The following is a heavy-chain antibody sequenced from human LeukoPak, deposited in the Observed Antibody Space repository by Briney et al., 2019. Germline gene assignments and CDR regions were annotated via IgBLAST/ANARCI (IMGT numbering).Heavy chain of an antibody. CDR3: AKDLHPASTAVVVEGGLDS. Sequence: GSLGLSRAASRFHLNRQAMDWVRPAPGPGLEWVSNITGTGTNTYYGHSVKGRFTISRDNFNKTLYLEMHSLRAEDTAVYYCAKDLHPASTAVVVEGGLDSWGQGTLVTVSS. J-gene: IGHJ4*02. CDR1: RFHLNRQA. D-gene: IGHD3-22*01. CDR2: ITGTGTNT. V-gene: IGHV3-23*01.